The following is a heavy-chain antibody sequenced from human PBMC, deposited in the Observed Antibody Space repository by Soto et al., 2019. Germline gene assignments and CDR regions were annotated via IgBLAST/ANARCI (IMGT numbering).Heavy chain of an antibody. Sequence: EASVKVSCKASGGTFSSYAISWVRQAPGQGLEWMGGIIPIFGTANYAQKFQGRVTITADESTSTAYMELSSLRSEDTAVYYCASLMRVYYYGMDVWGQGTTVTVSS. CDR2: IIPIFGTA. V-gene: IGHV1-69*13. CDR1: GGTFSSYA. J-gene: IGHJ6*02. CDR3: ASLMRVYYYGMDV.